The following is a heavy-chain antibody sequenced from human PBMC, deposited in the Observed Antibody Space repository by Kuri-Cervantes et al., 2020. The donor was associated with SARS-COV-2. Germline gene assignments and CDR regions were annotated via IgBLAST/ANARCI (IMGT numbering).Heavy chain of an antibody. CDR2: INPHGSYT. Sequence: GESLKISCAASGFTFSGQWIHWVRQAPGKGLVWVSGINPHGSYTNNADSVKGRFTISRDKSKNLLFLQMNSLTAEDTAVYYCAKNRRGNGASFDYWGQGTLVTVSS. J-gene: IGHJ4*02. V-gene: IGHV3-74*01. CDR3: AKNRRGNGASFDY. D-gene: IGHD2-8*01. CDR1: GFTFSGQW.